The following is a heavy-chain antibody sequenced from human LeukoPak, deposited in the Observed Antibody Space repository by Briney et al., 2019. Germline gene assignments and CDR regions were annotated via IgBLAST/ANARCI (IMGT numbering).Heavy chain of an antibody. CDR2: IIPIFGTA. CDR1: GGTFSSYA. Sequence: SVKVSCKASGGTFSSYAISWVRQAPGQGLEWMGGIIPIFGTANYAQKFQGRVTITADESTSTAYMELSSLRSEDTAVYYCARDPLAFWSGYYTYYFDYWGQGTLVTVSS. CDR3: ARDPLAFWSGYYTYYFDY. J-gene: IGHJ4*02. D-gene: IGHD3-3*01. V-gene: IGHV1-69*01.